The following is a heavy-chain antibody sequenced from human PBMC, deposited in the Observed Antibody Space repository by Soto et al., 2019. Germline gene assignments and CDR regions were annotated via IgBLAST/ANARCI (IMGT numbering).Heavy chain of an antibody. Sequence: QVQLQESGPGLVKPSQTLSLTCTVSGGSISSGAHYWSWIRQHPGKGLEWIGYIYHSGSTHYSPSLTSRVNKSEDTSKKQVSVKLTAVTAAATAVYVCAGDPSGLDAGSWFFALWGRVTLVTVAS. CDR1: GGSISSGAHY. V-gene: IGHV4-31*03. CDR2: IYHSGST. J-gene: IGHJ2*01. CDR3: AGDPSGLDAGSWFFAL. D-gene: IGHD2-2*01.